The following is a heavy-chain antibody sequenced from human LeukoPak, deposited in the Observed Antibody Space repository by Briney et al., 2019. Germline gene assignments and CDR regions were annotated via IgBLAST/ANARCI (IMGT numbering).Heavy chain of an antibody. J-gene: IGHJ6*03. CDR1: GGSFSGYY. Sequence: SETLSLTCAVYGGSFSGYYWSWIRQPPGKGLEWIGEINHSGSTNYNPSLKSRVTISVDTSKNQFSLKLSSVTAADTAVYYCARVRTSSSIVVPAAIVPARFYYYYMDVWGKGTTVTVSS. V-gene: IGHV4-34*01. CDR3: ARVRTSSSIVVPAAIVPARFYYYYMDV. CDR2: INHSGST. D-gene: IGHD2-2*02.